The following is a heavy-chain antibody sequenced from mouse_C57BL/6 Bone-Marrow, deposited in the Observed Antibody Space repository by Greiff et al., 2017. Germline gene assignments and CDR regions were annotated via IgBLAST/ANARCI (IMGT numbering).Heavy chain of an antibody. CDR1: GYTFTNYW. CDR3: ARSYDYDDYTMDY. CDR2: MHPNGGSP. J-gene: IGHJ4*01. Sequence: VQLQQPGAELVKPGASVKLSCKASGYTFTNYWMHWVKQRPGQGLEWIGMMHPNGGSPDYNEKFKSEATLSVDKSSRTAYMELSSLTSADSAVYYCARSYDYDDYTMDYWGQGTSVTVSS. V-gene: IGHV1-64*01. D-gene: IGHD2-4*01.